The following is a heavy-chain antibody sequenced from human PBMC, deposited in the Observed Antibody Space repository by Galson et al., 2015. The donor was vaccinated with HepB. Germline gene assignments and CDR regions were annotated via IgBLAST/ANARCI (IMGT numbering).Heavy chain of an antibody. CDR1: GFTFSSYA. CDR2: ISGSGGST. J-gene: IGHJ4*02. V-gene: IGHV3-23*01. D-gene: IGHD2-8*01. CDR3: AKDTNVLSSGGSFDY. Sequence: LRLSCAASGFTFSSYAMSWVRQAPGKGLEWVSAISGSGGSTYYADSVKGRSTISRDNSKNTLYLQMNSLRAEDTAVYYCAKDTNVLSSGGSFDYWGQGTLVTVSS.